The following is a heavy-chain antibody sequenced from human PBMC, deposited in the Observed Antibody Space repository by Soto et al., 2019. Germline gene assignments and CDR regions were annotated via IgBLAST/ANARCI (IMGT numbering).Heavy chain of an antibody. CDR1: GYTFTGYY. CDR2: INPNSGDT. D-gene: IGHD1-26*01. J-gene: IGHJ6*02. Sequence: QVQLVQSGTEVKRPGDSVKVSCKASGYTFTGYYVHWVRQAPGQGLEWMGWINPNSGDTYLAQRFQGRVTMNRDTSIGKAHMELRGLTADDTAEYYCAKGGAIVAAGTRVYLYNAMDVWGQGTTVTVSS. V-gene: IGHV1-2*02. CDR3: AKGGAIVAAGTRVYLYNAMDV.